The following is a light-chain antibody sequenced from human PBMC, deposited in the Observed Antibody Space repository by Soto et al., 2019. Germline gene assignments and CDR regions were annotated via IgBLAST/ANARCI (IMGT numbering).Light chain of an antibody. Sequence: ETVLTQCPGIFPLSPVERATLSCRASQSVRTSLAWYQQKPGQAPSLLISDVSNRATGIPARFSGSGSRTDFTLTISSLEPEDFAVYYCHKHSDWPLNCGGGNTGDI. CDR1: QSVRTS. CDR3: HKHSDWPLN. J-gene: IGKJ4*01. V-gene: IGKV3-11*01. CDR2: DVS.